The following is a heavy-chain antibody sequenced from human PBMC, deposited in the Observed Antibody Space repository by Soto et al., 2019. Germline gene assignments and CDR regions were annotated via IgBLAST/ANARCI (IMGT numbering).Heavy chain of an antibody. J-gene: IGHJ4*02. CDR3: AKEYSASTSCNFDH. Sequence: EVQLLESGGGLVQPGGSLRLSCAGSEFTFSNYAVSWVRQAPGKGLEWVSAISGSGASTYYADSVKGRFTISRDNSKNTLYLQMNSLRAEDTAVYYCAKEYSASTSCNFDHWGQGTLVTVSS. CDR2: ISGSGAST. D-gene: IGHD2-2*01. CDR1: EFTFSNYA. V-gene: IGHV3-23*01.